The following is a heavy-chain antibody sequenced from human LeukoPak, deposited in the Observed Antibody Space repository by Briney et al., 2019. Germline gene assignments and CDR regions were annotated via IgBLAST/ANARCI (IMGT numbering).Heavy chain of an antibody. CDR3: ARHSSSSGYYEDAFDI. CDR2: IYHSGST. Sequence: SETLSLTCAVSGGSISSDYWWSWVRQPPGKGLEWIGEIYHSGSTNYNPSLKSRVTISVDKSKSQFSLKPTSVTAADTAVYYCARHSSSSGYYEDAFDIWGQGTMVTVSS. D-gene: IGHD3-22*01. CDR1: GGSISSDYW. J-gene: IGHJ3*02. V-gene: IGHV4-4*02.